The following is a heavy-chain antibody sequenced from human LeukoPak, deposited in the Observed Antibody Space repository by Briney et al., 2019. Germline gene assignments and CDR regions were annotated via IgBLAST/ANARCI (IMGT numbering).Heavy chain of an antibody. CDR3: ARRVPNEVITDYFDY. Sequence: GGSLRLSCAASGFTFSSYGMHWVRQAPGKGLEWVAVIWYDGSNKYYADSVKGRFTISRDNAKNSVYLQMNSLRAEDTAVYYCARRVPNEVITDYFDYWGPGTLVTVSS. J-gene: IGHJ4*02. CDR2: IWYDGSNK. CDR1: GFTFSSYG. D-gene: IGHD3-16*01. V-gene: IGHV3-33*01.